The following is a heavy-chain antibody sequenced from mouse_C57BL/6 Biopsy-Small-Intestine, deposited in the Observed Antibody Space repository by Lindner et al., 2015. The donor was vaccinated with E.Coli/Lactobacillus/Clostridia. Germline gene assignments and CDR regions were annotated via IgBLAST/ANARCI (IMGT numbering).Heavy chain of an antibody. D-gene: IGHD2-1*01. J-gene: IGHJ2*01. CDR2: IYPGDGDT. CDR3: ARRGGNYGYFDY. Sequence: VQLQESGPELVKPGASVKISCKASGYAFSSSWMNWVKQRPGKGLEWIGRIYPGDGDTNYNGKFKGKATLTADKSSSTAYTQLSSLTSEYSAVYFCARRGGNYGYFDYWGQGTTLTVSS. V-gene: IGHV1-82*01. CDR1: GYAFSSSW.